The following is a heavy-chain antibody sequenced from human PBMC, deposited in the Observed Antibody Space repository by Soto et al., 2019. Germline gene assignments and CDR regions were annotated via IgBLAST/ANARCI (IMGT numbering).Heavy chain of an antibody. CDR1: GGTFSTYA. J-gene: IGHJ6*02. D-gene: IGHD2-15*01. V-gene: IGHV1-69*01. CDR3: ARSQGGSSSLDIYYYYYYGMDV. Sequence: QVQLVQSGAEVKKPGSSVKVSCKAPGGTFSTYAISWVRQAPGQGLEXMGGVIPIFGTPKYAQKFQGRVTITADESTSTGYMELRSLRSEDTAVYYCARSQGGSSSLDIYYYYYYGMDVWGQGPRSPSP. CDR2: VIPIFGTP.